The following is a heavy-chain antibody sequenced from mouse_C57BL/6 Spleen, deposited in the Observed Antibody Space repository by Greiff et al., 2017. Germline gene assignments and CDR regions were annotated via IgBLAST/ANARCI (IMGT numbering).Heavy chain of an antibody. D-gene: IGHD1-1*01. Sequence: EVKLMESGGGLVQPGGSMKLSCVASGFTFSNYWMNWVRQSPEKGLEWVAQIRLKSDNYATHYAESVKGRFTISRDDSKSSVYLQMNNLRAEDTGIYYCTDYYGSSYVGYFDYWGQGTTLTVSS. V-gene: IGHV6-3*01. CDR3: TDYYGSSYVGYFDY. CDR1: GFTFSNYW. CDR2: IRLKSDNYAT. J-gene: IGHJ2*01.